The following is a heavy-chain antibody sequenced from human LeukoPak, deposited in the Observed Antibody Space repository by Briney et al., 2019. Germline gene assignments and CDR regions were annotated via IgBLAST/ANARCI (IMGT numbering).Heavy chain of an antibody. V-gene: IGHV1-69*06. CDR2: IIPIFGTA. J-gene: IGHJ6*03. CDR3: ARDLLDCSSTSCYRNGYYYYYYYMDV. Sequence: SVKVSCKASGGTFSSYAISWVRQAPGQGLEWMGGIIPIFGTANYAQKFQGRVTITADKSTSTAYMELSSLRSEDTAVYYCARDLLDCSSTSCYRNGYYYYYYYMDVWGKGTTVTVSS. D-gene: IGHD2-2*01. CDR1: GGTFSSYA.